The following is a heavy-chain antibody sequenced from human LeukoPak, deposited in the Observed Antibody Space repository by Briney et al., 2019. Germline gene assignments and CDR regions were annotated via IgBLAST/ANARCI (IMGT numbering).Heavy chain of an antibody. Sequence: PSETLSLTCTVSGGSISSSSYYWGWIRQPPGKGLEWIGSIYYSGSTYYNPSLKSRVTISVDTSKNQFSLKLSSVTAADTAVYYCARVLKSPSSGYAFDIWGQGTMVTVSS. CDR1: GGSISSSSYY. CDR2: IYYSGST. J-gene: IGHJ3*02. D-gene: IGHD6-19*01. CDR3: ARVLKSPSSGYAFDI. V-gene: IGHV4-39*07.